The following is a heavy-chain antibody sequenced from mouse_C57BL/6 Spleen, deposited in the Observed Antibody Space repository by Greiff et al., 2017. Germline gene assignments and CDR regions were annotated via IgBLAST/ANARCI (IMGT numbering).Heavy chain of an antibody. CDR1: GFTFSSYA. V-gene: IGHV5-4*01. CDR2: ISDGGSYT. J-gene: IGHJ1*03. CDR3: ARELRRYFDV. Sequence: EVKLVESGGGLVKPGGSLKLSCAASGFTFSSYAMSWVRQTPEKRLEWVATISDGGSYTYYPDNVKGRFTISRDNAKNNLYLQMSHLKSEDTAMYYCARELRRYFDVWGTGTTVTVSS.